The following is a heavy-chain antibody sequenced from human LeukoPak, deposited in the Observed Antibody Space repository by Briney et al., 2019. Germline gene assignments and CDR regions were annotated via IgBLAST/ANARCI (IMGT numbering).Heavy chain of an antibody. CDR3: ARIDPGLGWDFDF. CDR1: GGSFSSYS. D-gene: IGHD1-14*01. Sequence: SETLSLTCTVSGGSFSSYSWSWVRQPSGKGREWVGETNHSGGANYSRSLQSRVTISIDTSKTQFSLPLNSVTDAATSVYYCARIDPGLGWDFDFWGQGTLVTVSS. J-gene: IGHJ4*02. V-gene: IGHV4-34*01. CDR2: TNHSGGA.